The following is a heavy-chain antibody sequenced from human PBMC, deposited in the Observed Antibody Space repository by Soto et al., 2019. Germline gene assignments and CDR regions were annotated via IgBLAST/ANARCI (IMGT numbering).Heavy chain of an antibody. D-gene: IGHD2-2*02. CDR2: ISYDGRKN. J-gene: IGHJ6*02. CDR1: GFTFSSFA. CDR3: ARGCSSSDCYTNYYYYYGMDV. V-gene: IGHV3-30*04. Sequence: QVQLVESGGGVVQPGRSLRLSCAASGFTFSSFAMHWARQAPGKGLEWVAFISYDGRKNSYADSVKGRFTVSRDNSKNTVNLQMNSLRAEDTAVYYCARGCSSSDCYTNYYYYYGMDVWGHGTTVTVSS.